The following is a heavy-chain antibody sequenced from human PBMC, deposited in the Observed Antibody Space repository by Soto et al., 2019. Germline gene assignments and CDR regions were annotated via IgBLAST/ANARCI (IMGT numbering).Heavy chain of an antibody. CDR2: IYPDNSDT. D-gene: IGHD3-9*01. CDR3: ARHEELTSMANYFDS. Sequence: GASLKICCKGSGYSFTSYWIAWGRQMPGKGLECMGIIYPDNSDTKYSPSFQGQVTISADKPINTAYLQWSSLRASDTAIYYCARHEELTSMANYFDSWGQGTLVTVSS. J-gene: IGHJ4*02. V-gene: IGHV5-51*04. CDR1: GYSFTSYW.